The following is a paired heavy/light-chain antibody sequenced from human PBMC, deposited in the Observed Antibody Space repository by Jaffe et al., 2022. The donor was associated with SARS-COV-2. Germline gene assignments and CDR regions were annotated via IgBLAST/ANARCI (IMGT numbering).Light chain of an antibody. CDR1: SSNVGTYNL. Sequence: QSALTQPASVSGSPGQSITISCTGTSSNVGTYNLVSWYQHHPGKAPKLMIYEGSQRPSGISNRFSGSKSGNTASLTISGLQAEDEADYYCCSYAGLSTWVFGGGTKLTVL. V-gene: IGLV2-23*01. CDR2: EGS. CDR3: CSYAGLSTWV. J-gene: IGLJ3*02.
Heavy chain of an antibody. D-gene: IGHD1-1*01. CDR1: GFSFINFA. Sequence: EVQLLESGGGLVQPGGSLRLSCAASGFSFINFAMSWVRQAPGKGLEWVSAISGSGGTTSYADSVKGRFTISRDNSKDTLHLQMNSLRAEDTAVYYCAKDRNWNPRDFDIWGQGTMVSVSS. J-gene: IGHJ3*02. CDR2: ISGSGGTT. V-gene: IGHV3-23*01. CDR3: AKDRNWNPRDFDI.